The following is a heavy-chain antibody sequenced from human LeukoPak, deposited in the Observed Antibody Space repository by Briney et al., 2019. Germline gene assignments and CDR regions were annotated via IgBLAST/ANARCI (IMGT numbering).Heavy chain of an antibody. CDR3: ARAAKVITQYNWFDP. V-gene: IGHV3-20*04. Sequence: GGSLRLSCAASGFNFEDYGMSWVRQAPGKGLEWVSGINWNSGSTGYADSVKGRFTISRDNAKNSLYLQMNSLRAEDTALYYCARAAKVITQYNWFDPWGQGTLVIVSS. CDR2: INWNSGST. D-gene: IGHD2-21*01. J-gene: IGHJ5*02. CDR1: GFNFEDYG.